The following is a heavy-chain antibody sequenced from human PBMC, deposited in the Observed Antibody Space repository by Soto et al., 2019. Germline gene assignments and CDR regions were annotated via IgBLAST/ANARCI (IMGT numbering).Heavy chain of an antibody. V-gene: IGHV1-69*01. D-gene: IGHD3-3*01. CDR3: ARDVSRGDFFPPSWFDP. Sequence: QVQLVQSGAEVKKPGSSVKVSCKASGGTFSSYAISWVRQAPGQGLEWMGGIIPIFGTANYAQKFQGRVTITADESTSTVYMELSSLRSEDTAVYYCARDVSRGDFFPPSWFDPWGQGTLVTVSS. J-gene: IGHJ5*02. CDR1: GGTFSSYA. CDR2: IIPIFGTA.